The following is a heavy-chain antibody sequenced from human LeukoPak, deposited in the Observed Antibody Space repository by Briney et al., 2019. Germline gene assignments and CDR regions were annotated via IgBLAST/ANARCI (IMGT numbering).Heavy chain of an antibody. CDR3: ARRVGYCKSNGCPPFDY. D-gene: IGHD2/OR15-2a*01. Sequence: SETLSLTCTVSGGSISSYYWSWLRQPPGKGLEWIGYIYYSGSTNYNPSLKSRVTISVDTSKNQFSLKLTSVTAADTAVYYCARRVGYCKSNGCPPFDYWGQGTLVTVSS. CDR2: IYYSGST. J-gene: IGHJ4*02. CDR1: GGSISSYY. V-gene: IGHV4-59*08.